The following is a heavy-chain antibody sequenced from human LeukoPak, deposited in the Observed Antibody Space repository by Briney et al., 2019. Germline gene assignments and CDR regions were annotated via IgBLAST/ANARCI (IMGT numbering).Heavy chain of an antibody. CDR1: AGSISSYY. V-gene: IGHV4-59*01. Sequence: PSETLSLTCTVSAGSISSYYWSWIRQPPGKGLEWIGCMYYSGTTNYKPSLKSRVTISVDTSKNQFSLKLTSVTAADTAVYYCARHQRGNSDAFDIWGQGTMVTVSS. CDR3: ARHQRGNSDAFDI. CDR2: MYYSGTT. D-gene: IGHD4-23*01. J-gene: IGHJ3*02.